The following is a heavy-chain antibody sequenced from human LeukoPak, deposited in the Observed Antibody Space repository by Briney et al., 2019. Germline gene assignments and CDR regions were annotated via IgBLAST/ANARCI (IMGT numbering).Heavy chain of an antibody. CDR1: GYTFTSYG. CDR2: ISAYNGNT. V-gene: IGHV1-18*01. Sequence: ASVKVSRKASGYTFTSYGISWVRQAPGQGLEWMGWISAYNGNTNYAQKLQGRVTMTTDTSTSTAYMELRSLRSDDTAVYYCARDQANDFWSGYWADYWGQGTLVTVSP. D-gene: IGHD3-3*01. J-gene: IGHJ4*02. CDR3: ARDQANDFWSGYWADY.